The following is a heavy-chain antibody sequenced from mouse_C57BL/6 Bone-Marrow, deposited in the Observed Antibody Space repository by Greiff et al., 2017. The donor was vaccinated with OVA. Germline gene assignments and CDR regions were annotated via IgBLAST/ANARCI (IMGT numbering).Heavy chain of an antibody. J-gene: IGHJ3*01. Sequence: VQLQQSGTVLARPGASVKMSCKTSGYTFTSYWMHWVKQRPGQGLEWIGAIYPGNSDTSYNQKFKGKAKLTAVTSASTAYMELSSLTNEDSAVYYCTRWYYGSSYGFAYWGQGTLVTVSA. V-gene: IGHV1-5*01. D-gene: IGHD1-1*01. CDR3: TRWYYGSSYGFAY. CDR1: GYTFTSYW. CDR2: IYPGNSDT.